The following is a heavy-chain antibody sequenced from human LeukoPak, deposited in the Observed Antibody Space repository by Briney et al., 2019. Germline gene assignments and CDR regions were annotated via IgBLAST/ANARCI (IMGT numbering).Heavy chain of an antibody. Sequence: PSETLSLTCTVSGGSISTTSYYWGWIRQPPGKGLECIGNIYYSGSTYYNPSLKSRVTISVDTSKNQFSLKLSSVTAADTAVYYCARGLRQLVRSWHYWGQGTLVTVSS. J-gene: IGHJ4*02. D-gene: IGHD6-6*01. CDR3: ARGLRQLVRSWHY. CDR1: GGSISTTSYY. CDR2: IYYSGST. V-gene: IGHV4-39*01.